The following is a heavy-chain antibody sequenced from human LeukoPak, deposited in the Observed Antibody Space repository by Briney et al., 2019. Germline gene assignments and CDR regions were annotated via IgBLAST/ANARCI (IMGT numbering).Heavy chain of an antibody. Sequence: PGGSLRLSCAASGFTVSSNYMSWVRQAPGKGLEWVSVIYSGGNTYYADSVKGRFTISRDNSKNTLYLQMNSLRAEDTAVYYCARDSRDYYVSGSYYNWFDPWGQGTLVTVSS. J-gene: IGHJ5*02. D-gene: IGHD3-10*01. CDR2: IYSGGNT. V-gene: IGHV3-66*01. CDR3: ARDSRDYYVSGSYYNWFDP. CDR1: GFTVSSNY.